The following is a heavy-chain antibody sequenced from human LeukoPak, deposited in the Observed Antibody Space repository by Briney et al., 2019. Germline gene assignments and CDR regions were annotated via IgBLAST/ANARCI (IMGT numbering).Heavy chain of an antibody. Sequence: PGGSLRLSCAASGFTFSNYAMGWVRQAPGKGLEWLSYISTTGTIYYAESAKGRFSISRDNAKNSLYLQMNSLRPEDTAVYYCARDSLIFGVVTTFDYWGQGTLVTVSS. CDR2: ISTTGTI. D-gene: IGHD3-3*01. V-gene: IGHV3-48*01. CDR1: GFTFSNYA. CDR3: ARDSLIFGVVTTFDY. J-gene: IGHJ4*02.